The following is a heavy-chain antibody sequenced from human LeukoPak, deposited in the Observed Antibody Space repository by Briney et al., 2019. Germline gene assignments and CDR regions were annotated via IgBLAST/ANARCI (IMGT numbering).Heavy chain of an antibody. J-gene: IGHJ5*02. CDR1: GGSISSYY. D-gene: IGHD2-2*02. V-gene: IGHV4-4*07. CDR3: ARDGCSSTSCYTGSYFDP. CDR2: IYTSGST. Sequence: NPSETLSLTCTVSGGSISSYYWSWIRQPAGKGLEWIGRIYTSGSTNYNPSLKSRVTISLDTSKNQFSLKLSSVTAADTAVYYCARDGCSSTSCYTGSYFDPWGQGTLVIVSS.